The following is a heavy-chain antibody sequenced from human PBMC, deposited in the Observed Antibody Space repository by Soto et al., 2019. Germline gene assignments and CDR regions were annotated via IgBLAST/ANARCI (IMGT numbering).Heavy chain of an antibody. Sequence: QVQLVESGVGVVQPGRSLRLSCAASGFTFSSYGMHWVRQAPGKGLEWVAVIWYDGSNKYYADSVKGRFTISRDNSKNTLYLQMNSLRAEDTAVYYCARQDYGDYSGAFDIWGQGTMVTVSS. J-gene: IGHJ3*02. V-gene: IGHV3-33*01. CDR1: GFTFSSYG. CDR3: ARQDYGDYSGAFDI. CDR2: IWYDGSNK. D-gene: IGHD4-17*01.